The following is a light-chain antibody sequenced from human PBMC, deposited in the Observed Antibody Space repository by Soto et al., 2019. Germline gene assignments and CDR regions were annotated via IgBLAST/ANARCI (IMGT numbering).Light chain of an antibody. CDR2: GNI. Sequence: QSVLTQPPSVSGAPGQRVTISCTGSSSNIGAGYDVHWYQQLPGTAPKLLIYGNINRPSGVPDRFSGSKSGTSASLAISGLRYDDEADYFCATWDDSLNGFYVFGTGTKVTVL. V-gene: IGLV1-40*01. CDR3: ATWDDSLNGFYV. J-gene: IGLJ1*01. CDR1: SSNIGAGYD.